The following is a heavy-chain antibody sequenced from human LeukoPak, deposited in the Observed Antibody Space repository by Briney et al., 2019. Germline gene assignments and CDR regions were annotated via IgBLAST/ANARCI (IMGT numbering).Heavy chain of an antibody. V-gene: IGHV3-30*18. CDR1: GFTFSSHG. J-gene: IGHJ4*02. CDR2: ISYNGSNK. D-gene: IGHD6-19*01. Sequence: PGGSLRLSCAASGFTFSSHGMHWVRQAPGKGLEWVAVISYNGSNKYYADSVKGRFTISRDNSKNTLYLQMNSLRAEDTAVYYCAKSMQQWLANFDYWGQGTLVTVSS. CDR3: AKSMQQWLANFDY.